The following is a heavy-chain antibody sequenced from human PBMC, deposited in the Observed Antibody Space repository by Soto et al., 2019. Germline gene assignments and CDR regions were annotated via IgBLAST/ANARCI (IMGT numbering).Heavy chain of an antibody. CDR1: GGSISSSSYY. CDR3: ARQGYCSSTSCYSLFDY. D-gene: IGHD2-2*01. CDR2: IYYSGST. V-gene: IGHV4-39*01. Sequence: PSETLSLTCTVSGGSISSSSYYWGWIRQPPGKGLEWIGSIYYSGSTYYNPSLKSRVTISVDTSKNQFSLKLSSVTAADTAVYYCARQGYCSSTSCYSLFDYWGQGTLVTVYS. J-gene: IGHJ4*02.